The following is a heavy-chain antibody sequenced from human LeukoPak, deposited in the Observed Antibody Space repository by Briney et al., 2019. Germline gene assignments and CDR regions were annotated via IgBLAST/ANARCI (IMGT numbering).Heavy chain of an antibody. J-gene: IGHJ3*02. CDR1: GDSLSSSHTYY. CDR2: IYTSGST. V-gene: IGHV4-61*02. Sequence: PSETLSLTCSVSGDSLSSSHTYYWSWIRQPAGKGLEWIGRIYTSGSTNYNPSLKSRVTMSVDTSKNQFSLKLSSVTAADTAVYYCAKYTATHAFDIWGQGTMVTVSS. D-gene: IGHD5-18*01. CDR3: AKYTATHAFDI.